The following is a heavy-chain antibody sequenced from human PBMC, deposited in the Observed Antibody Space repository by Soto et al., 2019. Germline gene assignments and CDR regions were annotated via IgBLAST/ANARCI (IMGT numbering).Heavy chain of an antibody. CDR1: GGSFSGYY. J-gene: IGHJ3*02. CDR2: INHSGST. Sequence: QVQLQQWGAGLLKPSETLSLTCAVYGGSFSGYYWSWIRQPPGKGLEWIGEINHSGSTNYNPSLKSRVTISVDTSKNQFSLKLISVTAADTAVYYCARAYILLWFVDAFDIWGQGTMVTVSS. V-gene: IGHV4-34*01. D-gene: IGHD5-18*01. CDR3: ARAYILLWFVDAFDI.